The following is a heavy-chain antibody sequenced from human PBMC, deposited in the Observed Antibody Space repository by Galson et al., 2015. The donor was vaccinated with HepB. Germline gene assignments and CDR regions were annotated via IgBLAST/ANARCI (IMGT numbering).Heavy chain of an antibody. V-gene: IGHV3-48*02. CDR2: ISSSSRTI. J-gene: IGHJ4*02. CDR3: ARDLLLWFGELYVGDY. Sequence: SLRLYCAASGFTFSSYSMNWVRQAPGKGLEWVSFISSSSRTIYYADSVKGRFTISRDNAKNSLYLQMNSLRDEDTAVYYCARDLLLWFGELYVGDYWGQETLVTVSS. CDR1: GFTFSSYS. D-gene: IGHD3-10*01.